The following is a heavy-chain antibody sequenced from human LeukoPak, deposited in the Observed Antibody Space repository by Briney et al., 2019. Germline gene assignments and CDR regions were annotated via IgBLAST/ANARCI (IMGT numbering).Heavy chain of an antibody. CDR2: ISYDGSKK. J-gene: IGHJ4*02. CDR3: AKDDSNGWSFSDY. D-gene: IGHD6-19*01. V-gene: IGHV3-30*18. Sequence: GGSLRLSCAASGFTFSTYGMHWVRQAPGKGLEWVAVISYDGSKKYYADSVKGRFTISRDNSKNTLYLQMNSLRAEDTAVYNCAKDDSNGWSFSDYWGQGTLVTVSS. CDR1: GFTFSTYG.